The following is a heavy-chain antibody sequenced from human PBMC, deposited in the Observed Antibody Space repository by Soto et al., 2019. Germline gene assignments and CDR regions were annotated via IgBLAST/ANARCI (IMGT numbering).Heavy chain of an antibody. Sequence: ASVKVSCKVSGYTLTELSMHWARQAPGKGLEWMGGFDPEDGETIYAQKFQGRVTMTEDTSTDTAYMELSSLRSEDTAVYYCATDLSGSPSRSRYAFDIWGQGTMVTVSS. CDR2: FDPEDGET. D-gene: IGHD1-26*01. CDR3: ATDLSGSPSRSRYAFDI. J-gene: IGHJ3*02. CDR1: GYTLTELS. V-gene: IGHV1-24*01.